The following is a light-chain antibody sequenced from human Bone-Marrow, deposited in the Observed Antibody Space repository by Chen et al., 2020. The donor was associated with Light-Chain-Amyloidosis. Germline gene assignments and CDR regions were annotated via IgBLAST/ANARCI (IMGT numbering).Light chain of an antibody. CDR2: DNE. CDR3: GTWDSSLNIGV. CDR1: SSNIGNNY. V-gene: IGLV1-51*01. J-gene: IGLJ3*02. Sequence: QSVLTQPPSVSAAPGQKVTISCSGSSSNIGNNYVSWYQQLPGTGPKLLIYDNEKRPSGIPDRVSGSKSGTSVILGITGLQTGDEADYYCGTWDSSLNIGVFGGGTKLTVL.